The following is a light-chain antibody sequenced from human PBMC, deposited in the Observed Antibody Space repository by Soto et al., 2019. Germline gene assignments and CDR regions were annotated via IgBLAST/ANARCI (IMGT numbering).Light chain of an antibody. CDR1: ESISDW. Sequence: DIQMTQSPSTLSASVEDRVTITCRASESISDWLAWYQQKPGKAPKLLIYKASNLESGVPSRFGGSGSGTHFTLAISSLQPDDYAIYYCQQYSTYARTFGQGTKVEIK. V-gene: IGKV1-5*03. CDR2: KAS. CDR3: QQYSTYART. J-gene: IGKJ1*01.